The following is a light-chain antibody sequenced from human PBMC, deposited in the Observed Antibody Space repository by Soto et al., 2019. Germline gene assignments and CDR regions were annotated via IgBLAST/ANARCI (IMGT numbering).Light chain of an antibody. V-gene: IGKV3-11*01. Sequence: EIVLTQSPATLSSSPGETATLSCRASQYVGSRLAWYQHKPGQAPRLLIYYMSKRATGIPARFSGSGSGADCTLTISSLAPDDLAIYYGHQRQSWPRTFGQGTKVEIK. CDR1: QYVGSR. J-gene: IGKJ1*01. CDR3: HQRQSWPRT. CDR2: YMS.